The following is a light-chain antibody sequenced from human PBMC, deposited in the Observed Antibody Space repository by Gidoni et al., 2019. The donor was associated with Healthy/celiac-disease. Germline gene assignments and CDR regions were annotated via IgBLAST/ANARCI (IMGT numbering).Light chain of an antibody. CDR3: QQYNNWPRT. Sequence: EIVMTQSPATLSVSPGGRATLPCRASQSVSSNLAWYQQKPGQAPRLLIDGASTRATGIPARFSGSGSGTEFTLTISSLQSEDFAVYYCQQYNNWPRTFGQXTKVEIK. V-gene: IGKV3-15*01. J-gene: IGKJ1*01. CDR2: GAS. CDR1: QSVSSN.